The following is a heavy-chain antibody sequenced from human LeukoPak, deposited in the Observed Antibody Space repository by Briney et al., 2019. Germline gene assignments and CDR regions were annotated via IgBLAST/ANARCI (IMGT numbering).Heavy chain of an antibody. CDR2: INPSGGST. J-gene: IGHJ4*02. Sequence: ASVKVSCKASGYTFTSYYMHWVRQAPGQGLEWMGIINPSGGSTSYAQKFQGRVTMTRDTSTSTVYMELSSLRSEDTAVYYCARDKVQTYYYDSSGYYSTLLAFDYWGQGTLVTVSS. CDR3: ARDKVQTYYYDSSGYYSTLLAFDY. D-gene: IGHD3-22*01. V-gene: IGHV1-46*03. CDR1: GYTFTSYY.